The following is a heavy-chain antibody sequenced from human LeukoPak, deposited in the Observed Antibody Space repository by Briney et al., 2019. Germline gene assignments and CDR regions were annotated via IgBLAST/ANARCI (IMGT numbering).Heavy chain of an antibody. Sequence: PGGSLRLSCVASGFTFSSYEMNWVRQAPGTGLEWISYISRSGATVNDADSVKGRFTISRDDAKQSLYLQMNSLRAEDTAVYYCARSMVTNYFDYWGQGSLVTVSS. V-gene: IGHV3-48*03. CDR3: ARSMVTNYFDY. D-gene: IGHD2-21*02. CDR2: ISRSGATV. CDR1: GFTFSSYE. J-gene: IGHJ4*02.